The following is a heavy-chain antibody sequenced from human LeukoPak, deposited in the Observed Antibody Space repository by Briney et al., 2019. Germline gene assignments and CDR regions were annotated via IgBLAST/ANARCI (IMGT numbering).Heavy chain of an antibody. D-gene: IGHD3-22*01. CDR2: IYSGGST. J-gene: IGHJ4*02. V-gene: IGHV3-53*01. Sequence: GGSLRPSCAASGSTVSSNYMSWVRQAPGKGLEWVSVIYSGGSTYYADSVKGRFTISRDNSKNTLYLQMNSLRAEDTAVYYCARDYSSGYAPQWGQGTLVTVSS. CDR1: GSTVSSNY. CDR3: ARDYSSGYAPQ.